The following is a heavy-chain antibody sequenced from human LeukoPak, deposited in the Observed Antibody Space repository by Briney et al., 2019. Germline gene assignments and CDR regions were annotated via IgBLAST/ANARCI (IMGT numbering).Heavy chain of an antibody. J-gene: IGHJ5*02. Sequence: PSETLSLTCTVSGGSISSGSYYWSWIRQPAGKGLEWIGRIYTSGSTHYNPSLKSRVTISVDTSKNQFSLKLSSVTAADTAVYYCARHGGYYYRPWFDPWGQGTLVTVSS. D-gene: IGHD3-22*01. CDR3: ARHGGYYYRPWFDP. V-gene: IGHV4-61*02. CDR1: GGSISSGSYY. CDR2: IYTSGST.